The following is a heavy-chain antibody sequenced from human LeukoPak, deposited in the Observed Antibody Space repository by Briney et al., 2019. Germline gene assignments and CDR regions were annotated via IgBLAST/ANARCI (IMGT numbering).Heavy chain of an antibody. CDR1: GFTFSSYG. V-gene: IGHV3-30*03. D-gene: IGHD1-7*01. J-gene: IGHJ4*02. CDR3: ARDELGPTPYYFDY. CDR2: ISYDGSNK. Sequence: PGRSLRLSCAASGFTFSSYGMHWVRQAPGKGLEWVAVISYDGSNKYYADSVKGRFTISRDNSKNTLYLQMNSLRAEDTAVYYCARDELGPTPYYFDYWGQGTLVTVSS.